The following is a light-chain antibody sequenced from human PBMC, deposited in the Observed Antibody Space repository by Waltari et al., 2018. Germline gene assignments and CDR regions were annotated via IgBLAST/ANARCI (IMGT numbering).Light chain of an antibody. CDR1: HSNIGSNT. CDR3: STWDDSPRGVL. J-gene: IGLJ2*01. CDR2: SDN. V-gene: IGLV1-44*01. Sequence: QPVLTQPPSASGTPGQRVTIFCSGRHSNIGSNTVKWYQQLPGTAPKLLIFSDNKRPSGVPGRVSASKSGTSGSLAIRGLQVDDEADYFWSTWDDSPRGVLFGDGTKLTVL.